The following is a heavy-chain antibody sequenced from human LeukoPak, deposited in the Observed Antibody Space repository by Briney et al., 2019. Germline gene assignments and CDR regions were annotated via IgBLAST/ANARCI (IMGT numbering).Heavy chain of an antibody. D-gene: IGHD2-15*01. CDR3: ARAICSRGSCYSLVTFDM. CDR1: GFSFSAYE. J-gene: IGHJ3*02. Sequence: PGGSLRLSCAASGFSFSAYEMVWVRQAPGMGLEWTSYITGSGNTKYYLDSVKGRFSIPRDNAKNSLYLQMNSLRAEDTAIYYCARAICSRGSCYSLVTFDMWGQGAMVTVSS. V-gene: IGHV3-48*03. CDR2: ITGSGNTK.